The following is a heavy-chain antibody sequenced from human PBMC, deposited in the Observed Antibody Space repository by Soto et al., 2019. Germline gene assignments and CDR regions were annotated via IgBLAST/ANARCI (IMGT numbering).Heavy chain of an antibody. V-gene: IGHV1-18*01. CDR2: ISAYNGNT. D-gene: IGHD3-10*01. CDR1: GYTFTSYG. CDR3: ARVGVGFGDHTWFDP. Sequence: QVQLVQSGAEVKKPGASVKVSCKASGYTFTSYGISWVRQAPGQGLEWMGWISAYNGNTNYAQKLQGRVIMTTDTSTSTADMELRSLRSADTAVYYCARVGVGFGDHTWFDPWGQGTLVTVSS. J-gene: IGHJ5*02.